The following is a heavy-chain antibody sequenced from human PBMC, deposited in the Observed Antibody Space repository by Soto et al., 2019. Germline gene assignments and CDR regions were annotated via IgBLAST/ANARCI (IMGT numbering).Heavy chain of an antibody. CDR1: GGTFSSYA. Sequence: QVQLVQSGADVKKPGSSVKVSCKASGGTFSSYAISWVRQAPGQGLEWVGGIIPRFGTANYAQKFQGRVTITADESTSTAYMELSSLRSEDTAMYYCAKVKYGSSGYYRNFDYWGQGTLVTVSS. J-gene: IGHJ4*02. V-gene: IGHV1-69*01. CDR2: IIPRFGTA. D-gene: IGHD3-22*01. CDR3: AKVKYGSSGYYRNFDY.